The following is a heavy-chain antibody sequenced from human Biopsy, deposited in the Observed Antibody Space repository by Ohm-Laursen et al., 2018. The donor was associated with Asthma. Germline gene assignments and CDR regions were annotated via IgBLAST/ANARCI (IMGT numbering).Heavy chain of an antibody. CDR3: ARTFQFWSPYHAEHYQL. V-gene: IGHV3-7*01. J-gene: IGHJ1*01. D-gene: IGHD3-3*01. Sequence: SLRLSCTAARFTYGDYWLSWVRQAPGKGLEWVAKIKHHGTEKNHVDSLKARFTISRDKAKNSLYLQMNSLRAEDTAVYYCARTFQFWSPYHAEHYQLWGQGTLVTVPS. CDR1: RFTYGDYW. CDR2: IKHHGTEK.